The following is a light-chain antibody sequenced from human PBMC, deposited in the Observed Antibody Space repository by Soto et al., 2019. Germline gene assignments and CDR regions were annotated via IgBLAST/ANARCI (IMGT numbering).Light chain of an antibody. CDR3: QVWDSSSDHPRV. CDR2: YDS. V-gene: IGLV3-21*04. Sequence: SYELTQPPSVSVAPGKTARITCGGNNIGSKSVHWYQQKPGQAPVLVIYYDSDRPSGIPERFSGSNSGNTATLTISGVEAGDEADYYCQVWDSSSDHPRVFGGGTKLTVL. CDR1: NIGSKS. J-gene: IGLJ2*01.